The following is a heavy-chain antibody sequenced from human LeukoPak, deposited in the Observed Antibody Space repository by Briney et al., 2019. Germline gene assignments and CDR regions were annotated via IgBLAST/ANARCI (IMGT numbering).Heavy chain of an antibody. CDR3: ARNGYSSGWYLF. D-gene: IGHD6-19*01. CDR2: INSSGSTI. J-gene: IGHJ4*02. V-gene: IGHV3-11*04. CDR1: GFTFSDYY. Sequence: GGSLRLSCAASGFTFSDYYMSWIRQAPGQGLEWVSYINSSGSTIYYADSAKGRLTISRDNAKKSLYLQMNSLRAEDTAVYYCARNGYSSGWYLFWGQGTLVTVSS.